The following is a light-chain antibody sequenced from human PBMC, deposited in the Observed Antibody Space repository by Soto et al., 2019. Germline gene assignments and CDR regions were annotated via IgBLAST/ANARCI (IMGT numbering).Light chain of an antibody. CDR2: GAS. J-gene: IGKJ4*01. CDR1: QSVTSNY. V-gene: IGKV3-20*01. Sequence: GLTLFPGTLSLTPRERATLSCGASQSVTSNYLAWYQQKPGQAPRLLIFGASIRVTGIPDRFIGSGSGTDFTLTISRLEPEDFAVYHCQHYVRTLTSGGVSKVDTK. CDR3: QHYVRTLT.